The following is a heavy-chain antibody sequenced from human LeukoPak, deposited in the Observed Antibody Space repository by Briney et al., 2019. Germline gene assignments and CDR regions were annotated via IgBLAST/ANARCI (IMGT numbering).Heavy chain of an antibody. CDR2: IYYSGST. J-gene: IGHJ4*02. CDR1: GGSLSSFF. Sequence: SETLSLTCTVSGGSLSSFFWSWIRQPPGKRLEWIGYIYYSGSTYYNPSLKSRVTISVDTSRNQFSLKLSSVTAADTAVYYCARHPLVYGGPGPFDYWGQGALVTVSS. V-gene: IGHV4-59*08. CDR3: ARHPLVYGGPGPFDY. D-gene: IGHD4-23*01.